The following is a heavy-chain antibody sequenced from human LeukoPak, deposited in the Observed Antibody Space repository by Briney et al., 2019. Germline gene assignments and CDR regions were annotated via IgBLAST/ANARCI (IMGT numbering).Heavy chain of an antibody. CDR1: GYTLTSYA. J-gene: IGHJ4*02. CDR2: INAGNGNT. CDR3: ARDIVGAINLSGGLDY. Sequence: ASVKVSCKASGYTLTSYAIHWVRQAPGQRLEWIGWINAGNGNTKYSQKFQGRVTITRDTSASTAYMELSSLRSEDTAVYYCARDIVGAINLSGGLDYWGQGTLVTVSS. D-gene: IGHD1-26*01. V-gene: IGHV1-3*01.